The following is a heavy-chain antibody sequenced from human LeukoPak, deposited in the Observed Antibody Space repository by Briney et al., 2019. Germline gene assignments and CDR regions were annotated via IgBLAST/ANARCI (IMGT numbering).Heavy chain of an antibody. V-gene: IGHV1-2*02. D-gene: IGHD4-17*01. Sequence: ASVKVSCKASGYTFTGYYMHWVRQAPGQGVEWMGWINPNSGGTNYAQKFQGRVTMTRDTSISTAYMELSRLRSDDTAVYYCARGASGVYTVTTSWFDPWGQGTLVTVSS. CDR3: ARGASGVYTVTTSWFDP. CDR1: GYTFTGYY. CDR2: INPNSGGT. J-gene: IGHJ5*02.